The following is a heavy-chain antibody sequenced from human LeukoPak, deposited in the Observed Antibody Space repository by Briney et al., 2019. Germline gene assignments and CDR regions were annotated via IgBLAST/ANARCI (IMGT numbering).Heavy chain of an antibody. V-gene: IGHV3-74*01. CDR2: INSDGSST. CDR3: ARDRSRDGYTSNAFDI. Sequence: GGSLRLSCAASGFTFSSYWMHWVRQAPGKGLVWVSRINSDGSSTSYADSVKGRYTISRDNAKNSLHLQMNSLRAEDTAVYYCARDRSRDGYTSNAFDIWGQGTMVTVSS. D-gene: IGHD5-24*01. J-gene: IGHJ3*02. CDR1: GFTFSSYW.